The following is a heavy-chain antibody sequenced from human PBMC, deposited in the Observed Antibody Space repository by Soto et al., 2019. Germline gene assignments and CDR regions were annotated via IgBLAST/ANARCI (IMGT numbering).Heavy chain of an antibody. V-gene: IGHV3-23*01. CDR3: AKDTSSPPYYMDV. D-gene: IGHD2-2*01. Sequence: GGSLRLSCAASGFTFSNFAMSWVRHAPGKGLEWVSEITGSTGTTYYADSVKGRFIISRDNSKNTVHLQMNSLRAEDTAVYYCAKDTSSPPYYMDVWGKGTTVTVSS. CDR2: ITGSTGTT. CDR1: GFTFSNFA. J-gene: IGHJ6*03.